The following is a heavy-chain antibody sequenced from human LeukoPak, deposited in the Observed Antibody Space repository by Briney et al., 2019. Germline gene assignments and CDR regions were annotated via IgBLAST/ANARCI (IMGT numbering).Heavy chain of an antibody. V-gene: IGHV1-2*02. Sequence: ASVTVSCKASGYSFIDYYIHWVRQAPGQGLEWMGWVNPHSGGTKFAQKVQGRVTMARDTSINTADMEVSSLRADDAAVYYCARDIGDYYGSGSYWLLWGQGTLVTVAS. J-gene: IGHJ4*02. CDR2: VNPHSGGT. D-gene: IGHD3-10*01. CDR1: GYSFIDYY. CDR3: ARDIGDYYGSGSYWLL.